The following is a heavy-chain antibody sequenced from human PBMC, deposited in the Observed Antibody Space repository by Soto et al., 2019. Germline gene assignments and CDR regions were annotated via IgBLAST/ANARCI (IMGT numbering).Heavy chain of an antibody. CDR2: ISAYNGNT. CDR3: AIAHPYGAQDKTDY. Sequence: ASVKVSCKASGYTFTSYGISWVRQAPGQGLEWMGWISAYNGNTNYAQKLQGRVTMTTDTSTSKAYMELRSLRSDDNAAYYCAIAHPYGAQDKTDYWGQGILVTLSS. V-gene: IGHV1-18*04. J-gene: IGHJ4*02. D-gene: IGHD4-17*01. CDR1: GYTFTSYG.